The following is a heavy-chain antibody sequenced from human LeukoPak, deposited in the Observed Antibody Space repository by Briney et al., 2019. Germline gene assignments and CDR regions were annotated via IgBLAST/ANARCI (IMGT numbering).Heavy chain of an antibody. CDR2: INPFGNEK. D-gene: IGHD2-21*02. CDR1: EFMFNNYW. CDR3: VRDEGNGDFGVY. V-gene: IGHV3-7*01. Sequence: QTGGSLRLSCAASEFMFNNYWMSWVRQAPGKGLEWVANINPFGNEKYYVDSVKGRLTISRDNAKNSLFLQMNSLGVEDTAMYYCVRDEGNGDFGVYWGQGTLVTVSS. J-gene: IGHJ4*02.